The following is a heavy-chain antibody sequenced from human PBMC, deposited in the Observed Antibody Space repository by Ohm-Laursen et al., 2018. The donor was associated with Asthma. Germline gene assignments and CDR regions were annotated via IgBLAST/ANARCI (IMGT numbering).Heavy chain of an antibody. D-gene: IGHD3-22*01. V-gene: IGHV4-30-4*01. J-gene: IGHJ4*02. CDR3: ARVLDDSTGYGFDF. CDR1: GGSISSGDYY. Sequence: SQTLSLTCTVSGGSISSGDYYWSWIRKPPGKGLEWIGYIYKSGTTYYNSSLKSRVIISIDTSRNTFSLTLSSVTAADTAVYYCARVLDDSTGYGFDFWGQGTLVPVSS. CDR2: IYKSGTT.